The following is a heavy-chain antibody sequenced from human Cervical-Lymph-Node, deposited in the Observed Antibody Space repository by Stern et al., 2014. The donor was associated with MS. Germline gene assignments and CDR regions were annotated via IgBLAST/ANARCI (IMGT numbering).Heavy chain of an antibody. J-gene: IGHJ5*01. Sequence: QVQLQQWGAGLLKPSETLSLTCAVYGGSFSGSYWSWIRQPPGKGLEWIGEINHSGSTNYNPSLKSRVTLLVDTSKNQFSLRLRSVTAADTAVYYCASAGDSSSQHNWFDSWGQGTLVTVSS. CDR2: INHSGST. CDR1: GGSFSGSY. V-gene: IGHV4-34*01. D-gene: IGHD6-13*01. CDR3: ASAGDSSSQHNWFDS.